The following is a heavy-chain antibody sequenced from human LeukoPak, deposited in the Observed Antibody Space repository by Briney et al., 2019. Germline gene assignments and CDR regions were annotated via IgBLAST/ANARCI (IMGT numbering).Heavy chain of an antibody. CDR3: ERGTISYSSGWYLVHGRAFDI. J-gene: IGHJ3*02. CDR2: INHSGST. Sequence: SETPAVTCAVYGGTFSGYYGSWIRQPPGKGLEWIGEINHSGSTNYNPSLKNRVTISVDTSKNQFALKLSSVSAADTAVYYCERGTISYSSGWYLVHGRAFDIWGQGVMVTVSS. V-gene: IGHV4-34*01. CDR1: GGTFSGYY. D-gene: IGHD6-19*01.